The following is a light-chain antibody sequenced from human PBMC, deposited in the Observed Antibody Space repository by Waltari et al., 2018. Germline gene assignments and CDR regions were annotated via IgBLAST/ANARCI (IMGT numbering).Light chain of an antibody. CDR1: QRVRNF. CDR2: GTS. Sequence: DTVLTQSPATLSLSPGERATLSCRASQRVRNFLAWYQQIPGQAPRLLIYGTSNRATGIPARFSGSGVVTDFTLTISSLEPEDFAVYYCQQRSNWPLTFGGGTKVEIK. CDR3: QQRSNWPLT. V-gene: IGKV3-11*01. J-gene: IGKJ4*01.